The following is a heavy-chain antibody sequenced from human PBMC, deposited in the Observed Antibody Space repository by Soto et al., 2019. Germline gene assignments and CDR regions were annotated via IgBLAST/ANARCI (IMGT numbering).Heavy chain of an antibody. J-gene: IGHJ6*02. D-gene: IGHD6-13*01. CDR1: GYSFTSYW. Sequence: GESLKISCKGSGYSFTSYWISWVRQMPGKGLEWMGRIDPSDSYTNYSPSFQGHVTISADKSISTAYLQWSSLKASDTAMYYCARQGSSWTYYYYGMDVWGQGTRSPSP. CDR2: IDPSDSYT. CDR3: ARQGSSWTYYYYGMDV. V-gene: IGHV5-10-1*01.